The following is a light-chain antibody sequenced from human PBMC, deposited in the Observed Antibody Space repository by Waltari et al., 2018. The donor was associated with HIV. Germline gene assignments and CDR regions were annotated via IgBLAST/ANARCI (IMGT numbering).Light chain of an antibody. V-gene: IGKV3-15*01. Sequence: EIVMTQSPATLSVSPGERATLSCRASQSLRNNLTWYQQKPGQAPRLLLYGAYTRATGIPARFIGSGSGTEFTLTISSLQSADFAVYYCQQYKDWLALTFGGGTKVEIK. CDR1: QSLRNN. CDR3: QQYKDWLALT. J-gene: IGKJ4*01. CDR2: GAY.